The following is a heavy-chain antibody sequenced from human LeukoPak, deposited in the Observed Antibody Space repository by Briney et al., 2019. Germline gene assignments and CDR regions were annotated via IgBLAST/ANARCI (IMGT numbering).Heavy chain of an antibody. J-gene: IGHJ4*02. CDR3: ARRFFYGDYDTYYFDY. CDR1: DGSISSPDHY. D-gene: IGHD4-17*01. V-gene: IGHV4-39*01. CDR2: IYYTGST. Sequence: TETLSLTCTVSDGSISSPDHYWGWIRQPPGKGLEWIGIIYYTGSTYYNLSLKSRVIISVDTSKSQFSLKVKSMTAADTAVYYCARRFFYGDYDTYYFDYWGQGILVTVSS.